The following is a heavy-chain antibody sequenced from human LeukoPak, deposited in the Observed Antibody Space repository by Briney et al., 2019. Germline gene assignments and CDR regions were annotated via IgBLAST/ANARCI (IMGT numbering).Heavy chain of an antibody. CDR3: ARASTDFDH. CDR1: VFTVSDNY. J-gene: IGHJ4*02. Sequence: GGSLRLSCAASVFTVSDNYMNWVRQAPGKGLEWVSVIDSGGNTYYADSVKGRFTISRDPSKNTVFLQMSSLRAEDTAVYYCARASTDFDHWGQGIQVTVSS. D-gene: IGHD1-1*01. CDR2: IDSGGNT. V-gene: IGHV3-53*01.